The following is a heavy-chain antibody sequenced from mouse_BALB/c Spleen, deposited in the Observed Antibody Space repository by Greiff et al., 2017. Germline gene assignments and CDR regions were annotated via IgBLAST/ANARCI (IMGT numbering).Heavy chain of an antibody. CDR2: INPSNGGT. CDR1: GYTFTSYY. Sequence: VQLQESGAELVKPGASVKLSCKASGYTFTSYYMYWVKQRPGQGLEWIGEINPSNGGTNFNEKFKSKATLTVDKSSSTAYMQLSSLTSEDSAVYYCTREGVDYWGQGTSVTVSS. CDR3: TREGVDY. V-gene: IGHV1S81*02. J-gene: IGHJ4*01.